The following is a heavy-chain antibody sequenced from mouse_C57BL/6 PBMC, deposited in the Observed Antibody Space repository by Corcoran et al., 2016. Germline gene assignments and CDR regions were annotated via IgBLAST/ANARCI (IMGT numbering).Heavy chain of an antibody. CDR3: SPLEEFAY. J-gene: IGHJ3*01. V-gene: IGHV14-3*01. Sequence: EVQLQQSVAELVRPGASVKLYCTASGFKIKNTYMHWVKQRPEQGLEWIGRIVPANGTTKYAPKFQGKATITADTSSKTAYLQPSSRTSADTAIYDCSPLEEFAYWGQGTLVTVSA. CDR1: GFKIKNTY. CDR2: IVPANGTT.